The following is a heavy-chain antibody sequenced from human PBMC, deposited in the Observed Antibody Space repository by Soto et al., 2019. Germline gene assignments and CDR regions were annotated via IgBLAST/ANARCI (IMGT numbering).Heavy chain of an antibody. D-gene: IGHD2-2*01. CDR3: ARVSSSIVVVPDYGMDV. V-gene: IGHV1-69*13. J-gene: IGHJ6*02. CDR2: ISRIFGTT. CDR1: GGTFSSYA. Sequence: SVKVSCKASGGTFSSYAISWVRQAPGQGLEWMGGISRIFGTTNYAQKFQGRVTLTADASTSTAYMELRSLRTEDTAVYYCARVSSSIVVVPDYGMDVWGQGTTVTVSS.